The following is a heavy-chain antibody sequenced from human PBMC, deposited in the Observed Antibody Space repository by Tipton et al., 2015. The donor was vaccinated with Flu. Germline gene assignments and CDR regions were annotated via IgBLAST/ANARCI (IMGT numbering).Heavy chain of an antibody. Sequence: SLRLSCAGSGFTFGRHWMHWVRQAPGKGLVWVAQIRSDGGSTKYADSAKGRFTISRDNAKSTLYLLMNSLRAEDTAVYYCAREIYSNYDYDGFDMWGQGTVVTVSS. J-gene: IGHJ3*02. D-gene: IGHD2/OR15-2a*01. CDR3: AREIYSNYDYDGFDM. V-gene: IGHV3-74*01. CDR1: GFTFGRHW. CDR2: IRSDGGST.